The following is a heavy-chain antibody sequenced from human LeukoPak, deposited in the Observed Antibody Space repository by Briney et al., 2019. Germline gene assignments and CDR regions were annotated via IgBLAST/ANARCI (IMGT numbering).Heavy chain of an antibody. D-gene: IGHD4-17*01. CDR1: GGSISSGDYY. CDR3: ASVRTTVTTDAFYI. V-gene: IGHV4-30-4*01. Sequence: SETLSLTCTVSGGSISSGDYYWGWLRQPPGKGLEWFGYIYYSRSTDYNPYLKSLVAISVDTSKHQFSLKLSYVTAADTAVYYCASVRTTVTTDAFYIWGQGKMVTVSS. J-gene: IGHJ3*02. CDR2: IYYSRST.